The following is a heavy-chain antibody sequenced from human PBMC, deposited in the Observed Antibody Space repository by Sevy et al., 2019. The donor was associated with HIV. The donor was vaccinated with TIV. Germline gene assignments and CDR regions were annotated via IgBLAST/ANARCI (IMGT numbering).Heavy chain of an antibody. V-gene: IGHV4-59*01. D-gene: IGHD3-16*01. CDR1: GGTINSYF. J-gene: IGHJ6*02. CDR2: IYYSGST. Sequence: SETLSLMCSVHGGTINSYFWNWIRQPPGKGLEWIGNIYYSGSTKYNPSLKSRVTMSVDTSKNQFSLRLTSVTAADTAVYYCARRVAGEPYYYDMDVWGQGTTVTVSS. CDR3: ARRVAGEPYYYDMDV.